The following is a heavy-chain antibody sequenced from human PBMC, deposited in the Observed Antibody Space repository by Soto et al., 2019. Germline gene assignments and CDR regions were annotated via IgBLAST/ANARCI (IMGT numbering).Heavy chain of an antibody. D-gene: IGHD1-20*01. Sequence: DVQLFESGGGLVQPGGSLRLSCAASGFTFSKYAMSWVRQAPGKGLQWVSAISASGGTTYYADSVKGRFTFSRDNSENTLYLQMNSLRAGDTAVYYCTRDSPSIKYDFDSWGQGTLVTVSS. J-gene: IGHJ4*02. CDR3: TRDSPSIKYDFDS. CDR2: ISASGGTT. V-gene: IGHV3-23*01. CDR1: GFTFSKYA.